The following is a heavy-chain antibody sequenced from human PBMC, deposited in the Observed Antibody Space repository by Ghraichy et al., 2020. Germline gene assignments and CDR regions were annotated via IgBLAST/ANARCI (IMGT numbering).Heavy chain of an antibody. CDR2: INPNSGGT. Sequence: VKVSCKASGYTFTGYYMHWVRQAPGQGLEWMGWINPNSGGTNYAQKFQGRVTMTRDTSISTAYMELSRLRSDDTAVYYCASAGATEAGRLDYWGQGTLVTVSS. D-gene: IGHD1-26*01. J-gene: IGHJ4*02. CDR1: GYTFTGYY. V-gene: IGHV1-2*02. CDR3: ASAGATEAGRLDY.